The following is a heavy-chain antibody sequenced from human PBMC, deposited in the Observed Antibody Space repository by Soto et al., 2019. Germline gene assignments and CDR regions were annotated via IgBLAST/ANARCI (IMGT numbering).Heavy chain of an antibody. J-gene: IGHJ4*02. CDR1: EYAISVYI. V-gene: IGHV1-69*02. Sequence: LVNGDRKTAEYAISVYIVGWRIMEPGQGLVWMGRVLPFLDVTTYSQRFQGRVTITADRSTTTAYMELSSLTFEDTAVYYCARDRKNSYLPNFAFWGPGTLVTVSS. D-gene: IGHD5-18*01. CDR3: ARDRKNSYLPNFAF. CDR2: VLPFLDVT.